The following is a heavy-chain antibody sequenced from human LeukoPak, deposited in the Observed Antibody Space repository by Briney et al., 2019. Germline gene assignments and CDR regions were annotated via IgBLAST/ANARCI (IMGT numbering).Heavy chain of an antibody. J-gene: IGHJ4*02. CDR2: IRSKADTYAT. CDR3: TREYSSGWPFDF. CDR1: GFTLSDSA. D-gene: IGHD6-19*01. Sequence: GGSLRLSCAASGFTLSDSATHRVRQATAEGLEWVGRIRSKADTYATTQGPSLKGRFTIYRDDSRNRAYLQMSSLRTEDTAVYYCTREYSSGWPFDFWGQGTLVTVSS. V-gene: IGHV3-73*01.